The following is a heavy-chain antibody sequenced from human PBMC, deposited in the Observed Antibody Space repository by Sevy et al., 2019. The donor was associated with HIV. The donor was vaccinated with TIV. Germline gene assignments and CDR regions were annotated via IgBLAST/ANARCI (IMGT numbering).Heavy chain of an antibody. J-gene: IGHJ4*02. Sequence: GGSLRLSCAASGFTFRTYGMQWVRQAPGKGLEWVAFIRYDGNNKYYTDSVKGRFTISRDNSKNTLYLHMNSLRAEDTAVYYCANGDYYFDYWGQGTLVTASS. CDR1: GFTFRTYG. V-gene: IGHV3-30*02. CDR3: ANGDYYFDY. D-gene: IGHD2-21*02. CDR2: IRYDGNNK.